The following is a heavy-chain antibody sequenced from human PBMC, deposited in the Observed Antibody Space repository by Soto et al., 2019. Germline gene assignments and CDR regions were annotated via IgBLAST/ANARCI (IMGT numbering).Heavy chain of an antibody. V-gene: IGHV3-15*07. CDR2: IKSKTDGGTT. CDR1: GFTFSNAW. D-gene: IGHD3-22*01. Sequence: GGSLRLSCAASGFTFSNAWMNWVRQAPGKGLEWVGRIKSKTDGGTTDYAAPVKGRFTISRDDSKNTLYLQMNSLKTEDTAVYYCTTDLLGSGGIVVVFDAFDIWGQGTMVTVSS. J-gene: IGHJ3*02. CDR3: TTDLLGSGGIVVVFDAFDI.